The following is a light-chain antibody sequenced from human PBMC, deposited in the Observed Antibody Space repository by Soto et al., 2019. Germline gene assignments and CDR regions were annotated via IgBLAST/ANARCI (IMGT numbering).Light chain of an antibody. V-gene: IGLV1-44*01. CDR2: SND. Sequence: QPVLTQPPSASGTPGQRVTISCSGSSSNIGSNSVNWYQQLPGTAPKLLIYSNDRRPSGVPDRFSGSKSGTSASLAISGLQSEDEADYYCAAWDDSLNGYVFGTVTKVTVL. J-gene: IGLJ1*01. CDR3: AAWDDSLNGYV. CDR1: SSNIGSNS.